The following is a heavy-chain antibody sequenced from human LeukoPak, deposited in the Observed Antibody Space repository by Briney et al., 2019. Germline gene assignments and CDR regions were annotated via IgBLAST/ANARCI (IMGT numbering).Heavy chain of an antibody. CDR1: GGSFSGYY. CDR3: ARVSSSWYLSAYYFDY. CDR2: INHSGST. D-gene: IGHD6-13*01. V-gene: IGHV4-34*01. J-gene: IGHJ4*02. Sequence: SETLSLTCAVYGGSFSGYYWSWLRQPPGKGLEWIGEINHSGSTNYNPSLKSRVTISVDTSKNQFSLKLSSVTAADTAVYYCARVSSSWYLSAYYFDYWGQGTLVTVSS.